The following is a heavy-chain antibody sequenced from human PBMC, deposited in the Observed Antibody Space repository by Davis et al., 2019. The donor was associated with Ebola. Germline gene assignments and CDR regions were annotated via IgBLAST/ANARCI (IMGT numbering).Heavy chain of an antibody. J-gene: IGHJ4*02. CDR1: GFTFRSYA. CDR3: AKNVDIVAIRWSYFDY. V-gene: IGHV3-23*01. CDR2: ISGSGGST. D-gene: IGHD5-12*01. Sequence: GESLKISCAASGFTFRSYAMSWVRQAPGKGLDWVSAISGSGGSTYYADLVKGRFTISRDNSNNPLYLQMNSLRAEDTAVYYSAKNVDIVAIRWSYFDYWGQGTLVTVSS.